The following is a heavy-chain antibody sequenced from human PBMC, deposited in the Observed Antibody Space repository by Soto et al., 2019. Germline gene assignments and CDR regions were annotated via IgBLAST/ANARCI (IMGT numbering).Heavy chain of an antibody. CDR1: GYPVTAYY. CDR3: ARGGGVGVAGSAAFDM. Sequence: QLHLVQSGAVVKKPGASVTVSCSASGYPVTAYYMHWVRQAPGRGLEWMGGINPATGAAKYTQTFRGRVNMTRDTATGTVFLGLSGLTSGDTAVFYCARGGGVGVAGSAAFDMWGQGTLVTVSS. D-gene: IGHD3-3*01. V-gene: IGHV1-2*02. CDR2: INPATGAA. J-gene: IGHJ3*02.